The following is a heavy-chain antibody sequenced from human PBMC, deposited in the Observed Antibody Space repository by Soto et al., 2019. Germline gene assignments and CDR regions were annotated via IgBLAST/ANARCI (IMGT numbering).Heavy chain of an antibody. CDR1: GFTFSSYA. D-gene: IGHD6-13*01. CDR2: ISYDASNK. J-gene: IGHJ4*02. Sequence: QVQLVESGGGVVQPGRSLRLSCAASGFTFSSYAMHWVRQAPGKGLEWVAIISYDASNKYYADSVKGRFTISRDHSKNTLYLQMNSLRAEDTAVYYCARGYSSSSAAFDYWGQGTLVTVSS. CDR3: ARGYSSSSAAFDY. V-gene: IGHV3-30-3*01.